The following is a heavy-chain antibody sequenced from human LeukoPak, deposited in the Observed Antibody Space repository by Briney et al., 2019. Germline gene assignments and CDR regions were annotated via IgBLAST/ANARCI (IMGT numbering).Heavy chain of an antibody. CDR1: GFSFSTYW. V-gene: IGHV3-48*03. J-gene: IGHJ4*02. CDR2: ISSSGSTI. Sequence: GGSLRLSCAASGFSFSTYWMNWVRQAPGKGLEWVSYISSSGSTIYYADSVKGRFTISRDNAKNSLYLQMNSLRAEDTAVYYCAREQQLVFDYWGQGTLVTVSS. CDR3: AREQQLVFDY. D-gene: IGHD6-13*01.